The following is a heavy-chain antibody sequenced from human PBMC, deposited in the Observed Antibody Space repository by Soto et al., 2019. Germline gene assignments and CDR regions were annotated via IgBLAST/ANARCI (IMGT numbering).Heavy chain of an antibody. J-gene: IGHJ5*02. V-gene: IGHV4-59*08. Sequence: PSETLSLTCTVSGGSITNNYWSWIRQSPGKGPEWIGCSYYSGSTSYNPSLRSRVTISIDTSKTQFSLRLRSVTAADTAVYYCARRQNWNNLFDTWGQGTLVTGSS. D-gene: IGHD1-1*01. CDR3: ARRQNWNNLFDT. CDR1: GGSITNNY. CDR2: SYYSGST.